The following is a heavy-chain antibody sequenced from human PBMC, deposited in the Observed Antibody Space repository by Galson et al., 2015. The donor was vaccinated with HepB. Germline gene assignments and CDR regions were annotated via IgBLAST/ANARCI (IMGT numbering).Heavy chain of an antibody. D-gene: IGHD2-15*01. CDR3: ARQHSSGSLDY. CDR2: IRDSSRTI. J-gene: IGHJ4*02. V-gene: IGHV3-48*01. Sequence: SLMLPSAVAGFSFYTYNLNWVRQAPGRGLEGVSFIRDSSRTIHYADSVKGRFTISRDNAKNSLYLQVSSLRAEDTAVYYCARQHSSGSLDYWGQGALVTVSS. CDR1: GFSFYTYN.